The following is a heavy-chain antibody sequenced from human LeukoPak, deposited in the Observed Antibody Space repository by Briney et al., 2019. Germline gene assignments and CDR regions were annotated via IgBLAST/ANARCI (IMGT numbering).Heavy chain of an antibody. D-gene: IGHD3-10*01. CDR1: GYTLTDLS. V-gene: IGHV1-24*01. CDR2: FDPEDGEA. CDR3: ATTGSIRGVIITDDY. Sequence: ASVKVSCKVSGYTLTDLSMHWVRQAPGKGLEWMGGFDPEDGEAIYAQKFQGRVTMTEDTSTDTAYMELTSLRSEDTAVYYCATTGSIRGVIITDDYWGQGTLVTVSS. J-gene: IGHJ4*02.